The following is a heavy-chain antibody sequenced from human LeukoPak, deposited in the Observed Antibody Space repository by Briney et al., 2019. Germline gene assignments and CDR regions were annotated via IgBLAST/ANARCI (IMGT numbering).Heavy chain of an antibody. D-gene: IGHD3-10*01. Sequence: GGSLRLSCAASGFTVSSNYMSWVRQAPGKGLEWVSVIYSGGSTYYADSVKGRFTISRDNSKNTLYLQMNSLRAEDTAVYYCARDKVGVVRGVSDYWGQGTLVTVSS. CDR2: IYSGGST. CDR1: GFTVSSNY. V-gene: IGHV3-53*01. J-gene: IGHJ4*02. CDR3: ARDKVGVVRGVSDY.